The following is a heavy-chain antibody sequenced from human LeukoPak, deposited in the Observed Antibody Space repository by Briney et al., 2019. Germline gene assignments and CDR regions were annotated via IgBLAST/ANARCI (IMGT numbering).Heavy chain of an antibody. CDR1: GYTFTGYY. Sequence: ASVKVSCKASGYTFTGYYMHWVRQAPGQGLEWMGWINPNSGGTNYAQKLQGRVTMTRDTSISTAYMELSRLRSDDTAVYYCAISMVRGASFAFDIWGQGTMVTVSS. CDR3: AISMVRGASFAFDI. V-gene: IGHV1-2*02. CDR2: INPNSGGT. D-gene: IGHD3-10*01. J-gene: IGHJ3*02.